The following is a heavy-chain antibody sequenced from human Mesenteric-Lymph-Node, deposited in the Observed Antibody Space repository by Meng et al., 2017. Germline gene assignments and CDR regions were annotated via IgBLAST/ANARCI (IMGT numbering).Heavy chain of an antibody. Sequence: QLQDAGPGLVKPSGTLSLTCTVSGDSISSDIWWSWVRQPPGKGLEWIGEVYHRGDTNYNPSLKSRVVISVDRSKNQFSLNLSSVTAADTAVYYCGRDQGRQLINHWGQGTLVTVSS. CDR2: VYHRGDT. CDR3: GRDQGRQLINH. J-gene: IGHJ4*02. V-gene: IGHV4-4*02. D-gene: IGHD1-1*01. CDR1: GDSISSDIW.